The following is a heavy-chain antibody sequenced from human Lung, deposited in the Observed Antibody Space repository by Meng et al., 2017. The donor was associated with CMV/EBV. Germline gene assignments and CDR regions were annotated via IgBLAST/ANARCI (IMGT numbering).Heavy chain of an antibody. V-gene: IGHV1-46*01. J-gene: IGHJ5*02. CDR2: INPSGGAT. Sequence: ASVKVSCKASGYPFTNYYLHWVRQAPGQGFEWMGLINPSGGATDYAQKFQGRVTMTTDTSASTVYMELRSLTSEDTALYYCARDQSLRVWFDLWGQGTLVTVSS. CDR3: ARDQSLRVWFDL. CDR1: GYPFTNYY.